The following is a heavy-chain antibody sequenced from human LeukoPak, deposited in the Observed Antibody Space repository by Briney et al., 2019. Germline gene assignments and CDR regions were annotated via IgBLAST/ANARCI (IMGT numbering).Heavy chain of an antibody. CDR2: IYPGDSDT. CDR3: ARLALRKDIVLVVAARGWFDA. V-gene: IGHV5-51*01. Sequence: GESLKISCQGSGYNFANYWIGWVRQLPGNGLEWMGIIYPGDSDTRYSPSFQGQVTLSADKSTSTAYLQWSSLKASDTAIYYCARLALRKDIVLVVAARGWFDAWGQGTLVTVSS. J-gene: IGHJ5*02. D-gene: IGHD2-8*02. CDR1: GYNFANYW.